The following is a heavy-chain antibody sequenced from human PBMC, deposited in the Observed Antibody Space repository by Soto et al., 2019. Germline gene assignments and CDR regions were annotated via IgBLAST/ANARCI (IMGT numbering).Heavy chain of an antibody. CDR2: VYYRGRS. Sequence: LSETLSLTCTVSGGSVTNSSYYWCWIRQSPGKGLEWIGSVYYRGRSYSKSSVKSRVTISVDTSKNRFSLSLNSVTASDTAVYFCVSQRTTVPTQAYFDYWGPGALVTVSS. V-gene: IGHV4-39*01. D-gene: IGHD4-17*01. CDR1: GGSVTNSSYY. CDR3: VSQRTTVPTQAYFDY. J-gene: IGHJ4*02.